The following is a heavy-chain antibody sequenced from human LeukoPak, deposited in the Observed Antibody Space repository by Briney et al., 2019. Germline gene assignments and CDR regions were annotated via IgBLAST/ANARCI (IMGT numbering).Heavy chain of an antibody. CDR2: ISAYNGNT. CDR1: GYTLTSYG. Sequence: ASVNVSCKASGYTLTSYGISWVRQAPGQGLEWMGWISAYNGNTNYAQKLQGRVTMTTDTSTSTAYMELRSLRSDDTAVYYCARTSSTLWLRTPGGDYWGQGTLVTVSS. J-gene: IGHJ4*02. V-gene: IGHV1-18*01. CDR3: ARTSSTLWLRTPGGDY. D-gene: IGHD5-12*01.